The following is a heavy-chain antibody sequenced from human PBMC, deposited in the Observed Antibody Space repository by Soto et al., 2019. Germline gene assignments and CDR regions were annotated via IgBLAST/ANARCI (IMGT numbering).Heavy chain of an antibody. J-gene: IGHJ5*02. V-gene: IGHV4-4*07. Sequence: LSLTCNVSGGSISKFYWAWIRKTAGNGLEWMGRVYATGTTGYNPSLRSRVAMSVDISKKTFSLRLRSVTGADSGVYYCVRDGSKSLRDWFDPWGQGILVTVSS. CDR1: GGSISKFY. CDR2: VYATGTT. CDR3: VRDGSKSLRDWFDP.